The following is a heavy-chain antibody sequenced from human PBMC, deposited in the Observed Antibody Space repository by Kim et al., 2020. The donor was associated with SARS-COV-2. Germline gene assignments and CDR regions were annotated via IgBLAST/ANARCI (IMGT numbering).Heavy chain of an antibody. CDR1: GGSISSSNW. CDR2: IYHSGST. V-gene: IGHV4-4*02. D-gene: IGHD2-21*02. J-gene: IGHJ6*02. Sequence: SETLSLTCAVSGGSISSSNWWSWVRQPPGKGLEWIGEIYHSGSTNYNPSLKSRVTISVDKSKNQFSLKLSSVTAADTSVYYCARNVGDSSWYYYYGMDVWGQGTTVTVSS. CDR3: ARNVGDSSWYYYYGMDV.